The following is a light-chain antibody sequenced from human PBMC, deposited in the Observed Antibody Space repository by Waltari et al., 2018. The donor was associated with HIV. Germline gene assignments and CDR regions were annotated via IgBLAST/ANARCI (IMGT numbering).Light chain of an antibody. CDR3: QQYGRTPYT. CDR2: GAS. V-gene: IGKV3-20*01. CDR1: QTVFSDY. Sequence: EIVLTQSPGTLSLSPGERATLSCRASQTVFSDYFAWYQQKPGQAPRLLIYGASSRATGISERFSGSGSETDFTLTITRLEPEDFGVYYCQQYGRTPYTFGQGTKLEIK. J-gene: IGKJ2*01.